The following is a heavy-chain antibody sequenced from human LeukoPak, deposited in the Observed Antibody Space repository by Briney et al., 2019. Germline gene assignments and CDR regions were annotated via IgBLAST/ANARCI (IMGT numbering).Heavy chain of an antibody. J-gene: IGHJ4*02. V-gene: IGHV4-59*02. D-gene: IGHD6-19*01. Sequence: SETLSLTCTVSGGSVSNYYWSWIRQSPGKGLEWIGYIYYTETSYNPSLKSRVTISADTSKNQFSLKLYSVTAADTAVYYCAKDRGIAVAGTLDYWGQGTLVTVSS. CDR2: IYYTET. CDR3: AKDRGIAVAGTLDY. CDR1: GGSVSNYY.